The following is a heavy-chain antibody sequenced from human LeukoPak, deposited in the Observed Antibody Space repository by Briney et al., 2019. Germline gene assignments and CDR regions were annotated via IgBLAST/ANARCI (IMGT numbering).Heavy chain of an antibody. V-gene: IGHV3-11*01. CDR1: GFTFSDYY. CDR3: AKLRSSSPFTYTY. Sequence: GGSLRLSCAASGFTFSDYYMSWIRQAPGKGLEWVSYISSSGSTIYYADSVKGRFTISRDNAKNSLYLQMNSLRAEDTAVYYCAKLRSSSPFTYTYWGQGTLVTVSS. CDR2: ISSSGSTI. D-gene: IGHD6-13*01. J-gene: IGHJ4*02.